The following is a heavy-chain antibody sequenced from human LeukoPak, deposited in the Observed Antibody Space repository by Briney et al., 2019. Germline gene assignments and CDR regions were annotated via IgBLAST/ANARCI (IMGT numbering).Heavy chain of an antibody. Sequence: GRSLRLSGASSGFTFSIDSMIWVRQPPAKVLQWGSCISSSSSFIQYAASVNCRFTISRDNAKTSLYLQMNSLRAEDTAVYYCARDPTPGAPPHYWGQGTLVIVSS. CDR2: ISSSSSFI. D-gene: IGHD4-17*01. V-gene: IGHV3-21*01. CDR1: GFTFSIDS. CDR3: ARDPTPGAPPHY. J-gene: IGHJ4*02.